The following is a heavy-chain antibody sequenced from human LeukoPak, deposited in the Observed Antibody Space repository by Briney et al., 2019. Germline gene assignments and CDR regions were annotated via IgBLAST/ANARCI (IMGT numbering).Heavy chain of an antibody. Sequence: GASVKVSCKASGYTFTSYYMHWVRQAPGQGLEWMGIINPSGGSTSYAQKFQGRVTMTRDTSTSTVYMELSSLRSEDTAVYYRARVPPLGYCSSTSCPFDYWGQGTLVTVSS. V-gene: IGHV1-46*01. D-gene: IGHD2-2*01. J-gene: IGHJ4*02. CDR3: ARVPPLGYCSSTSCPFDY. CDR2: INPSGGST. CDR1: GYTFTSYY.